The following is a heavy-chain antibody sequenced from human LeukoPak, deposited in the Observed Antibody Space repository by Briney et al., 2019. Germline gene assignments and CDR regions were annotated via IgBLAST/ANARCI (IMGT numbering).Heavy chain of an antibody. V-gene: IGHV1-69*04. J-gene: IGHJ6*02. CDR3: ARDQVVVVPALRGGYYYYGMDV. CDR2: IIPMLGIA. D-gene: IGHD2-2*01. CDR1: GGTFSSYA. Sequence: ASVKVSCKPSGGTFSSYAISWVRQAPGQGLEWMGRIIPMLGIANYAQKFQGRVTITADKSTSTAYMELSSLRSEDTAVYYCARDQVVVVPALRGGYYYYGMDVWGQGTTVTVSS.